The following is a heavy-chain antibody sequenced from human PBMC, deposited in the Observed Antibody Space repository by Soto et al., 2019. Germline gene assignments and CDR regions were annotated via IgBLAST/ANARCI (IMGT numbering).Heavy chain of an antibody. Sequence: GSLRLSCAASGFTFSSYSMNWVRQAPGKGLEWVSYISSSSSTIYYADSVKGRFTISRDNAKNSLYLQMNSLRDEDTAVYYCAKAGYGHYYYYGMDVWGQGTTVTVSS. CDR2: ISSSSSTI. J-gene: IGHJ6*02. D-gene: IGHD5-18*01. CDR1: GFTFSSYS. CDR3: AKAGYGHYYYYGMDV. V-gene: IGHV3-48*02.